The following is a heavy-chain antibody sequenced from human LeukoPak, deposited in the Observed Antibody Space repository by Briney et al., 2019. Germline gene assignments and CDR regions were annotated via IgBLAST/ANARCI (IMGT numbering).Heavy chain of an antibody. CDR1: GFTFSSYA. V-gene: IGHV3-30*04. CDR2: ISYDGSNK. CDR3: ARDRLQGIIAAAGTLDY. Sequence: GESLRLSCAASGFTFSSYAMHWVRQAPGKGLEWVAVISYDGSNKYYADSVKGRFTISRDNSKNTLYLQMNSLRAEDTAVYYCARDRLQGIIAAAGTLDYWGQGTLVTVSS. J-gene: IGHJ4*02. D-gene: IGHD6-13*01.